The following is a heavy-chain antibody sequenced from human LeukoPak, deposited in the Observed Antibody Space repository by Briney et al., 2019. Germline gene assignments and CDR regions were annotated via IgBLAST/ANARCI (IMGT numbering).Heavy chain of an antibody. CDR1: GDSLSSYF. CDR3: ARGGYYGSGNDFRFDP. V-gene: IGHV4-4*07. D-gene: IGHD3-10*01. CDR2: VFPTGTT. Sequence: SETLSLTCTVSGDSLSSYFWSWIRQPAGKELEWIGRVFPTGTTYYNPSLASRVTMSVDTSKNQFSLKLNSVTAADTAVYYCARGGYYGSGNDFRFDPWGQGTLVTVSS. J-gene: IGHJ5*02.